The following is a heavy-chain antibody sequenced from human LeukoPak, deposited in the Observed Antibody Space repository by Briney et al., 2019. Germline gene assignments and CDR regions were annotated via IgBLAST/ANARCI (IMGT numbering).Heavy chain of an antibody. Sequence: SETLSLTCAVYGGSFSDHYWSWIRQPPGKGLEWIGEINHSGSTKYNPSLKSRVTISVDTSKNQFSLKLSSVTAADTAVYYCASGWSANYFEYWGQGVLVTVSS. V-gene: IGHV4-34*01. CDR3: ASGWSANYFEY. CDR1: GGSFSDHY. J-gene: IGHJ4*02. CDR2: INHSGST.